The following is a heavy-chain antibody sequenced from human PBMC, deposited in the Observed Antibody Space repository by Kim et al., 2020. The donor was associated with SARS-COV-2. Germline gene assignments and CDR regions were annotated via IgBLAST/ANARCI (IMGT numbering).Heavy chain of an antibody. Sequence: SETLSLTCTVSGGSISSYYWSWIRQPAGKGLEWIGRIYTSGSTNYNPSLKSRVTMSVDTSKNQFSLKLSSVTAADTAVYYCAREPLGITIFTPQMGWEFDYWGQGTLVTVSS. D-gene: IGHD3-3*01. CDR1: GGSISSYY. J-gene: IGHJ4*02. CDR3: AREPLGITIFTPQMGWEFDY. V-gene: IGHV4-4*07. CDR2: IYTSGST.